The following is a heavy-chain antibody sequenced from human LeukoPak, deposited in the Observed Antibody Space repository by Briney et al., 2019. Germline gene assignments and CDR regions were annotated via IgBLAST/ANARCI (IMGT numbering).Heavy chain of an antibody. D-gene: IGHD3-22*01. CDR1: GFTIISNY. Sequence: GGSLRLSCAASGFTIISNYMSWVRQAPGKGLEWVSFIYSGDNTYYADSVRGRFTISRDNSKNTLYLQMNSLRAEDTAVYYCARVSSGYERHFDYRGQGTLVTVSS. CDR2: IYSGDNT. CDR3: ARVSSGYERHFDY. J-gene: IGHJ4*02. V-gene: IGHV3-53*01.